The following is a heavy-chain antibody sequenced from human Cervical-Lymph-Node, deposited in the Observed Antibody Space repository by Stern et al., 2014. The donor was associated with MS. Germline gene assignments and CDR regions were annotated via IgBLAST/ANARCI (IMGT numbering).Heavy chain of an antibody. CDR2: INPAHGGT. J-gene: IGHJ6*02. Sequence: VQLVQSGAEVKKPGASVKVSCKASGYTFTDYYLHWVRQAPGQGLEWMGWINPAHGGTNSAQKFQGRVTMTRDTAISTAYMELSRRTSDDTAVYYCARTKTVTTYYGMDVWGQGTTVTVSS. CDR3: ARTKTVTTYYGMDV. D-gene: IGHD4-17*01. CDR1: GYTFTDYY. V-gene: IGHV1-2*02.